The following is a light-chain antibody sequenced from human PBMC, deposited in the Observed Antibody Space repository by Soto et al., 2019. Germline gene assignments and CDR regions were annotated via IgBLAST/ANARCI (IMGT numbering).Light chain of an antibody. CDR2: EGI. J-gene: IGLJ1*01. Sequence: QSVLTQPASVSGSPGQSITISCTGTSGTVGGFNVVSWYQQHPGKAPKVIIYEGIKRPSGISNRFSGSNSGSTASLTISGLQAEDEADYYCCSYVGATTYVFXTGTKGTVL. CDR3: CSYVGATTYV. CDR1: SGTVGGFNV. V-gene: IGLV2-23*01.